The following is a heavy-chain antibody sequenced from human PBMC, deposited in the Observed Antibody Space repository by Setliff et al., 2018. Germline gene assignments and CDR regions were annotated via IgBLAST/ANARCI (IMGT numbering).Heavy chain of an antibody. CDR1: GFTFTSYW. Sequence: PGGSLRLSCEASGFTFTSYWMSWVRQAPGKGLEWVANIKQDGSEKYYVDSVKGRFAISRDNAKNSLYLQMNSLRAEDTAMYYCARDGGEYWGQGTLVTVSS. CDR2: IKQDGSEK. J-gene: IGHJ4*02. CDR3: ARDGGEY. D-gene: IGHD3-16*01. V-gene: IGHV3-7*01.